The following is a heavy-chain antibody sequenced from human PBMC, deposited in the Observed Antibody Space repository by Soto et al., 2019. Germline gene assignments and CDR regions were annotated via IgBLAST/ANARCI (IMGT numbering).Heavy chain of an antibody. Sequence: SETLSLTCTFSGVSLSSHYLILIRPTPGKGLECIGYIYNSGSTNYNPSLKSRVTISVDTSKNQFSLKLNSVTAADTAVYYCARLQRVAPYSWFDPLGQGTLVTVSS. CDR2: IYNSGST. CDR3: ARLQRVAPYSWFDP. V-gene: IGHV4-59*08. CDR1: GVSLSSHY. J-gene: IGHJ5*02. D-gene: IGHD2-15*01.